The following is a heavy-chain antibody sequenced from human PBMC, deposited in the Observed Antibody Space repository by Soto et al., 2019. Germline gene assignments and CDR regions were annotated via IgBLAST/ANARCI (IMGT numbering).Heavy chain of an antibody. Sequence: ASVKVSCKASGYTFTGYYMHWVRQAPGQGLEWMGWINPNSGGTNYAQKFQGWVTMTRDTSISTAYMELSRLRSDDTAVYYCARDGSSSSQERVNWFDPWGQGTLVTVSS. J-gene: IGHJ5*02. CDR3: ARDGSSSSQERVNWFDP. V-gene: IGHV1-2*04. CDR2: INPNSGGT. D-gene: IGHD6-6*01. CDR1: GYTFTGYY.